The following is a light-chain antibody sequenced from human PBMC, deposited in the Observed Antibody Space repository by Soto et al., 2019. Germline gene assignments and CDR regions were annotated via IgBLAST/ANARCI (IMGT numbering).Light chain of an antibody. CDR2: EVV. CDR3: KSYAGSNTYV. J-gene: IGLJ1*01. V-gene: IGLV2-8*01. Sequence: QCALTQPPSASASPGQSVNISCTGTKSDIGVYDFVSWYQHHPGKAPRLIIYEVVQRPSGVPDRFSGSKSGNTASLTVSGLQAADEADYFCKSYAGSNTYVFGSGTKLTVL. CDR1: KSDIGVYDF.